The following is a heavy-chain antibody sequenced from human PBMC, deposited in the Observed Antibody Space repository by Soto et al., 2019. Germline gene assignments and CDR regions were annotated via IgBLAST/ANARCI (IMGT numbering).Heavy chain of an antibody. V-gene: IGHV1-2*04. D-gene: IGHD3-10*01. Sequence: ASVKGSRKASGYTFTGYYMHWVRHAPGQGLEWMGWINPNSGGTNYAQKFQGWVTMTRDTSISTAYMELSRLRSDDTAVYYCARDGRYYGSGTRYYYYYGMDVWGQGTTVTVSS. CDR3: ARDGRYYGSGTRYYYYYGMDV. CDR2: INPNSGGT. CDR1: GYTFTGYY. J-gene: IGHJ6*02.